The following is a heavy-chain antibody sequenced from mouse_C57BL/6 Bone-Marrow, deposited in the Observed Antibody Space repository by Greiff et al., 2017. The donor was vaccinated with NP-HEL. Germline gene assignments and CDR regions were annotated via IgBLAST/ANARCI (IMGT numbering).Heavy chain of an antibody. CDR1: GYTFTSYL. Sequence: VQLQQPGADLVKPGASVKLSCKASGYTFTSYLMHWVKQRPGRGLEWIGRIDPNSGGTKFNEKFKTKATLTVDKPSSTAYMQLSSLTSEDSAVYYCARYYYGSRGWYFDVWGTGTTVTVSS. J-gene: IGHJ1*03. D-gene: IGHD1-1*01. CDR2: IDPNSGGT. CDR3: ARYYYGSRGWYFDV. V-gene: IGHV1-72*01.